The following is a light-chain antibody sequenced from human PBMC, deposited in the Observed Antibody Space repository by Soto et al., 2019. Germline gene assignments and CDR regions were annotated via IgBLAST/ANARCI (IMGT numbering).Light chain of an antibody. CDR2: GAS. J-gene: IGKJ3*01. V-gene: IGKV3-20*01. Sequence: EIVLTQSPGTLSLSPGERATLSGRASQSVSSSYLAWYQQKPGQAPRLLIYGASSRATGIPDRFSGSGSGTDFTLTISRLEPEDFAVYYCQKYGSSPLFTFGPGTKVDIK. CDR1: QSVSSSY. CDR3: QKYGSSPLFT.